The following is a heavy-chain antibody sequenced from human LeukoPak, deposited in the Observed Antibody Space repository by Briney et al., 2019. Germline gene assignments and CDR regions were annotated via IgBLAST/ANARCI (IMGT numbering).Heavy chain of an antibody. CDR3: ASLEGDY. D-gene: IGHD5-24*01. V-gene: IGHV4-31*03. CDR2: IYYSGST. J-gene: IGHJ4*02. Sequence: PSETLSLTCTDSGGSISSDGYYWSWIRQHPGKGLEWIGYIYYSGSTYYNPSLKSRVTISVDTSKNQFSLKLSSVTDADTAVYYCASLEGDYWGQGTLVTVSS. CDR1: GGSISSDGYY.